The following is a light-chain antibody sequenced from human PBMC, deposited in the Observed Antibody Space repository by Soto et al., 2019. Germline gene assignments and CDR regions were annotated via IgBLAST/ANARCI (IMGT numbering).Light chain of an antibody. V-gene: IGLV1-40*01. CDR2: GNS. CDR1: SSNIGAGYD. Sequence: QSVLTQPPSVSGAPGQRVTLSCTGSSSNIGAGYDVHWYQQLPGTAPKLLIYGNSNRPSGVPDRFSGSKSGTSASLAITGLQAEDEADYYCQSYDSSLRGLVFGGGTQLTVL. J-gene: IGLJ7*01. CDR3: QSYDSSLRGLV.